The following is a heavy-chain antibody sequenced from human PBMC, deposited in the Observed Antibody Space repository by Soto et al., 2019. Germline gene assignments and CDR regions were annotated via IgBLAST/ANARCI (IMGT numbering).Heavy chain of an antibody. CDR2: IIPIFGTA. V-gene: IGHV1-69*13. J-gene: IGHJ6*02. D-gene: IGHD2-15*01. CDR3: ARGGCSGGSCYSELRLLHYYGMDV. Sequence: ASVKVSCKASGGTFSSYAISWVRQAPGQGLEWMGGIIPIFGTANYAQKFQGRVTITADESTSTAYMELGSLRSEDTAVYYCARGGCSGGSCYSELRLLHYYGMDVWGQGTTVTVSS. CDR1: GGTFSSYA.